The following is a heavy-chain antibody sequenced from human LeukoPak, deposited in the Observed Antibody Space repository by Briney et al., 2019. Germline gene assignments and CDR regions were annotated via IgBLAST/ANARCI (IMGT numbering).Heavy chain of an antibody. J-gene: IGHJ4*02. V-gene: IGHV4-34*08. CDR3: ARVPDFIARPCDS. CDR2: ISYSGST. Sequence: LRLSCAASGFTFSDYYMSWIRQTPGKGLEWIGSISYSGSTYYNPSLRGRATISVDSSKKQFSLKLTSVTAADTGVYYCARVPDFIARPCDSWGPGTLVTVSS. CDR1: GFTFSDYY. D-gene: IGHD2-21*01.